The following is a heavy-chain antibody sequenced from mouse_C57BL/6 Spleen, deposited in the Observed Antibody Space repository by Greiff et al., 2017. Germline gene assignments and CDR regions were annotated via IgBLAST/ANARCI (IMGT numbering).Heavy chain of an antibody. CDR3: ERWALWSSWFAY. CDR2: LDPNCGGT. D-gene: IGHD1-1*02. CDR1: GYTFTSYW. J-gene: IGHJ3*01. Sequence: QVQLQQPGAELVKPGASVKLSCKASGYTFTSYWMHWVKQRPGRGLEWIGRLDPNCGGTKYNETFTSKATLTVDKPSSTAYMQRSSLTSEDSAVDYCERWALWSSWFAYWGQGTLVTVSA. V-gene: IGHV1-72*01.